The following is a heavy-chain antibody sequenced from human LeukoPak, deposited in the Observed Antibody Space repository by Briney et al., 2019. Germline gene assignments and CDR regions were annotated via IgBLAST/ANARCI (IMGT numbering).Heavy chain of an antibody. V-gene: IGHV3-30*02. CDR2: IRYDGSNK. CDR1: GFTFSSYV. Sequence: GGSLRLSCAASGFTFSSYVMHWVRQAPGKGLEWAAVIRYDGSNKYYADAVKGRFTISRDNSKNTLYLQMNSLRAEDTAVYYCAKDRGLGYSYGYGFDFWGQGTLVTVSS. D-gene: IGHD5-18*01. J-gene: IGHJ4*02. CDR3: AKDRGLGYSYGYGFDF.